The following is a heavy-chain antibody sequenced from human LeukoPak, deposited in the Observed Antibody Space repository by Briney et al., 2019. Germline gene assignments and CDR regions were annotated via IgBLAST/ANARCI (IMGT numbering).Heavy chain of an antibody. D-gene: IGHD5-12*01. Sequence: GWSLRLSCAAAGFTFSSYEMNWVRQAPGRGLEGVAYSSSSGSTIYYADSVKGRFTISRDNAKTSLYLQMNSLRAEDTAVYYCARGGYDYDYWGQGTLVTVSS. CDR1: GFTFSSYE. J-gene: IGHJ4*02. CDR2: SSSSGSTI. V-gene: IGHV3-48*03. CDR3: ARGGYDYDY.